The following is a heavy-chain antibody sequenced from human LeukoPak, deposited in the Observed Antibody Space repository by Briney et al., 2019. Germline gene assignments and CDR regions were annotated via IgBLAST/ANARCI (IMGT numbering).Heavy chain of an antibody. CDR1: GYTFGIYD. V-gene: IGHV1-8*01. CDR2: INPNTGNT. Sequence: GASVKVSRKASGYTFGIYDINWVRQATGQGLEWMGWINPNTGNTGYAQKFQGRVTFTRDPSISTAYMELSSLTSEDTAVYYCGRVLGGGNAVHCDYWGQGALVTVSS. D-gene: IGHD1-26*01. J-gene: IGHJ4*02. CDR3: GRVLGGGNAVHCDY.